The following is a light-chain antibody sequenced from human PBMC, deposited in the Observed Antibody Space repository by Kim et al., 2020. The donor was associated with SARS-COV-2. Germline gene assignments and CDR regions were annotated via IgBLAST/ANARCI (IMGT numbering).Light chain of an antibody. CDR1: QSISSW. V-gene: IGKV1-5*03. CDR2: KAS. J-gene: IGKJ1*01. Sequence: DIQMTQSPSTLSASVGDRVTITCRASQSISSWLAWYQQKPGKAPKLLIYKASSLESGVPSRFSGSGSGTEFTLTISSLQPDDFATYYCQQDNSSPWTFGQGTKVDIK. CDR3: QQDNSSPWT.